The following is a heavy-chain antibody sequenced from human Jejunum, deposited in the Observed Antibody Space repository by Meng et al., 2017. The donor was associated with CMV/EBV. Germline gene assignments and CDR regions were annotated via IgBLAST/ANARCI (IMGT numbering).Heavy chain of an antibody. J-gene: IGHJ4*02. CDR2: LKSKAYGRTT. Sequence: CAACRFTFSNYAMSWVGQAPGKGLEWVGFLKSKAYGRTTESAASVKGRFTISRDDSKSIAHLQMSSLKTEDTAIYYGTRASTASVWGQGTLVTVSS. CDR1: RFTFSNYA. V-gene: IGHV3-49*04. CDR3: TRASTASV. D-gene: IGHD2-2*01.